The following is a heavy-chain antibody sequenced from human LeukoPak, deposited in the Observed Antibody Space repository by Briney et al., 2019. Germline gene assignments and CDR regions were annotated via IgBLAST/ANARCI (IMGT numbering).Heavy chain of an antibody. D-gene: IGHD5-18*01. J-gene: IGHJ4*02. CDR2: MNPNSGNT. CDR1: GYTFTSYD. CDR3: ARVDTAMVKGGGYYFDY. V-gene: IGHV1-8*01. Sequence: ASVKVSCKASGYTFTSYDINWVRQATGQGLEWMGWMNPNSGNTGYAQKFQGRVTMTRNTSISTAYMELSSLRSEDTAVYYCARVDTAMVKGGGYYFDYWGQGTLVTVSS.